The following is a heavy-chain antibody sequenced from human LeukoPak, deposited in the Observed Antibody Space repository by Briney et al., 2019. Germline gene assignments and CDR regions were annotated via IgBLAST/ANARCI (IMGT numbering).Heavy chain of an antibody. J-gene: IGHJ4*02. CDR2: ISSSGSTI. V-gene: IGHV3-11*04. CDR3: ARDLGRIFGVPPGVDY. Sequence: PGGSLRLSCAASGFTFSDYYMSWIRQAPGKGLAWVSYISSSGSTIYYADSVKGRFTISRDNAKNSLYLQMNSLGAEDTAVYYCARDLGRIFGVPPGVDYWGQGTLVTVSS. CDR1: GFTFSDYY. D-gene: IGHD3-3*01.